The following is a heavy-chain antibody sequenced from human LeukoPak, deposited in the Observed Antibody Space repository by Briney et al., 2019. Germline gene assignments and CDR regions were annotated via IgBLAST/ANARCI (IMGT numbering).Heavy chain of an antibody. CDR2: ISPGGDIT. CDR3: AKAPVTSCRGAYCYPFDY. CDR1: GFTFSNHG. V-gene: IGHV3-23*01. D-gene: IGHD2-21*01. J-gene: IGHJ4*02. Sequence: GGTLRLSCAASGFTFSNHGMNWVRQAPGKGLEWVSGISPGGDITYYADSVQGWFTISRDSSKNTLYLQMNSLRAEDAAVYYCAKAPVTSCRGAYCYPFDYWGQGTLVTVSS.